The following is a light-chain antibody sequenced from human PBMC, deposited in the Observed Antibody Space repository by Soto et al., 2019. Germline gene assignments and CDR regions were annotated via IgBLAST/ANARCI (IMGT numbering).Light chain of an antibody. CDR1: QDISNY. Sequence: DIQMTQSPSSLSASVGDRVTITCQASQDISNYLNWYQQKPGKAPKLLIYVASNLETGVPSRFSGTGSGTDFTFTISSLQPEDIATYYCQQYDNFPYTFGQGTKLEIK. CDR3: QQYDNFPYT. J-gene: IGKJ2*01. CDR2: VAS. V-gene: IGKV1-33*01.